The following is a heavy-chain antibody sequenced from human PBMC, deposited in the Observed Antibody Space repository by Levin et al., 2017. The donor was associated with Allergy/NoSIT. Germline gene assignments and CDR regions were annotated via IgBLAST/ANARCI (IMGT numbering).Heavy chain of an antibody. D-gene: IGHD3-10*01. Sequence: PGGSLRLSCAASGFTFSSYGMHWVRQAPGKGLEWVAVISYDGSNKYYADSVKGRFTISRDNSKNTLYLQMNSLRAEDTAVYYCAIDRYYGSGNPDVDYWGQGTLVTVSS. V-gene: IGHV3-30*03. CDR3: AIDRYYGSGNPDVDY. CDR2: ISYDGSNK. J-gene: IGHJ4*02. CDR1: GFTFSSYG.